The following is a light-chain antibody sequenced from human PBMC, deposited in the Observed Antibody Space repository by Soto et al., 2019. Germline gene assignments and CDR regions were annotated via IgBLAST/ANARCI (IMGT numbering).Light chain of an antibody. CDR3: SSYAGSNNLNV. CDR1: SSDVGGYKY. J-gene: IGLJ2*01. Sequence: QSALTQPPSASGSPGQSVTISCTGTSSDVGGYKYVSWYQQHPGKAPKLMIYEVSQRPSGVPDRFSGSKSGNTASLTVSGLQDEDEADYYCSSYAGSNNLNVFGGGTKLTVL. V-gene: IGLV2-8*01. CDR2: EVS.